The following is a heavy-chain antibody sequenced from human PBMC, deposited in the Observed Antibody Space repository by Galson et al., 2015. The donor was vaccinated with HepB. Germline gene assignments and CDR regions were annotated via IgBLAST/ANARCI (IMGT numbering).Heavy chain of an antibody. CDR2: ISSSGSTI. Sequence: SLRLSCAASGFTFSSYEMNWVRQAPGKGLEWVSYISSSGSTIYYADSVKGRFTISRDNAKNSLYLQMNSLRAEDTAVYYCARDKHCTGGVCYRHDAFDIWGQGTMVTVSS. V-gene: IGHV3-48*03. D-gene: IGHD2-8*02. CDR1: GFTFSSYE. CDR3: ARDKHCTGGVCYRHDAFDI. J-gene: IGHJ3*02.